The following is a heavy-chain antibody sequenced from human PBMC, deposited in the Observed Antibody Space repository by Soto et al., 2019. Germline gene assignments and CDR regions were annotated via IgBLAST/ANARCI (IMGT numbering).Heavy chain of an antibody. V-gene: IGHV4-34*01. CDR3: ARHLAYYYGSGSFAVYYYGMDV. Sequence: TLSPTCAVYCASFPGYHCSWIPQPPWEGLEWIGEINHSGSTTYNPSLKSRVTISVDTSKNQFSLKLSSVTAADTAVYYCARHLAYYYGSGSFAVYYYGMDVWGQGTTVS. CDR2: INHSGST. J-gene: IGHJ6*02. D-gene: IGHD3-10*01. CDR1: CASFPGYH.